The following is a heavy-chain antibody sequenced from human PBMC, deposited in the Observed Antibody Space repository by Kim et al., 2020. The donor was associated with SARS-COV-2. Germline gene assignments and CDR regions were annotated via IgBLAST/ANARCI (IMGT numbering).Heavy chain of an antibody. Sequence: YAQKFQGNVTITADRSTSTAYMELSSLRSEDTAVYYCARERFLEWLLLDYWGQGTLVTVSS. CDR3: ARERFLEWLLLDY. D-gene: IGHD3-3*01. V-gene: IGHV1-69*04. J-gene: IGHJ4*02.